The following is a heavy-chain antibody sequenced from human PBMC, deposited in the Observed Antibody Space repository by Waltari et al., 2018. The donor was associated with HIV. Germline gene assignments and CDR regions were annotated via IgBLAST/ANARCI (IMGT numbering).Heavy chain of an antibody. D-gene: IGHD3-16*01. CDR2: IWYDRYNK. CDR1: GFTFSSYG. Sequence: QVYLMESGGGVVQPGGSLKLSCAASGFTFSSYGMHWVRQAPGKGLEGVAFIWYDRYNKVYAESVRGRFTFSRDNSKYTLSLQMNSLRAEDTALYYCVKERGPCNGFEIWGQGTMVTVSS. V-gene: IGHV3-30*02. J-gene: IGHJ3*02. CDR3: VKERGPCNGFEI.